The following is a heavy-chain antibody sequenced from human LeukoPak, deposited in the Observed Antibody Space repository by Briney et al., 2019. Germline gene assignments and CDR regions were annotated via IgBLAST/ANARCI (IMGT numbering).Heavy chain of an antibody. D-gene: IGHD4-17*01. Sequence: YPSETLSLTCTVSGYSISSGYYWGWIRQPPGKGLEWIGSIYHSGSTYYNPSLKSRVTISVDTSKNQFSLKLSSVTAADTAVYYCARVDPSGDYVLGFDYWGQGTLVTVSS. J-gene: IGHJ4*02. CDR2: IYHSGST. CDR3: ARVDPSGDYVLGFDY. V-gene: IGHV4-38-2*02. CDR1: GYSISSGYY.